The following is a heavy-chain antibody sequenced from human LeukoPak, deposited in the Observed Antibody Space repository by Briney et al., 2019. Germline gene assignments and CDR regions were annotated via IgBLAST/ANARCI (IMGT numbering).Heavy chain of an antibody. CDR1: GYTFTSYG. CDR3: ARVQDCSSTSCYASDY. CDR2: ISAYNGNT. Sequence: ASVKVSCKASGYTFTSYGISWVRQAPGQGLEWMGWISAYNGNTNYAQKLQGRVTMTTDTSTSTAYMELRSLGSDDTAVYYCARVQDCSSTSCYASDYWGQGTLVTVSS. J-gene: IGHJ4*02. V-gene: IGHV1-18*01. D-gene: IGHD2-2*01.